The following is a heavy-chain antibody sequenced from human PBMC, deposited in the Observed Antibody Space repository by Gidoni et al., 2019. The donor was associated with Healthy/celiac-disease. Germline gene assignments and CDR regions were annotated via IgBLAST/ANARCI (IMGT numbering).Heavy chain of an antibody. V-gene: IGHV3-23*01. CDR3: AKDRDFVIFYWFDP. D-gene: IGHD3-3*01. J-gene: IGHJ5*02. CDR1: GFTFSSYA. Sequence: EVHLLESGGGLVQPGGSLSLSCSASGFTFSSYAMSWVRQAPGKGLEWVSAISGSGGSTYYADSVKGRFTISRDNSKNTQDLQMNRLRAEDTAVYYCAKDRDFVIFYWFDPWGQGTLVTVSS. CDR2: ISGSGGST.